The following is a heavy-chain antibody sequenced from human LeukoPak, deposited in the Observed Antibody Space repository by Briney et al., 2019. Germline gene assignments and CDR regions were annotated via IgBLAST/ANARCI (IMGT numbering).Heavy chain of an antibody. CDR2: IYHSGST. CDR1: GGSISNVNW. J-gene: IGHJ4*02. V-gene: IGHV4-4*02. D-gene: IGHD5-12*01. Sequence: PSETLSLTCAVSGGSISNVNWWSWVRQPPGKGLEWIGEIYHSGSTTYNPSLESRVTMSVDKPKNQFSLKLSSVTAADTAVYYCARTIVDIVATVSFDYWGQGTLVTVSS. CDR3: ARTIVDIVATVSFDY.